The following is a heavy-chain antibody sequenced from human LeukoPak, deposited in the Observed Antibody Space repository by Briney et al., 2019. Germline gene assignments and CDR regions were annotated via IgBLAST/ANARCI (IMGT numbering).Heavy chain of an antibody. Sequence: GGSLRLSCAASGFTFSTYSMNWVRQAPGKGLEWVSAINGTAINTDYADSVKGRFTISRDNSKNTLYLQMNSLRAEDTAVYYCAKKFPIVVVVAAQSFDYWGQGTLVTVSS. V-gene: IGHV3-23*01. J-gene: IGHJ4*02. CDR1: GFTFSTYS. CDR3: AKKFPIVVVVAAQSFDY. D-gene: IGHD2-15*01. CDR2: INGTAINT.